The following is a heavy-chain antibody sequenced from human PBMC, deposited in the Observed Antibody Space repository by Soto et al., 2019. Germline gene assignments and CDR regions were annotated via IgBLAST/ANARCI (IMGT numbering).Heavy chain of an antibody. CDR1: GGSISSGSYY. CDR2: MYYSGRT. V-gene: IGHV4-39*01. Sequence: TSETLSLTCTVSGGSISSGSYYWGWTRQPPGKGLEWIGSMYYSGRTYYNPSLKSRVTISLDTSKNQFSLKLSSVTAADTAVYYCARHGSESLRYFDYWGQGTLVTVSS. D-gene: IGHD3-10*01. CDR3: ARHGSESLRYFDY. J-gene: IGHJ4*02.